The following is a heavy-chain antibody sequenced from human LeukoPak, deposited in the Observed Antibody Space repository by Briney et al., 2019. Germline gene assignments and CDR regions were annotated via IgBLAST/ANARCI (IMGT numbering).Heavy chain of an antibody. J-gene: IGHJ5*02. CDR3: ASGGEFVWGSYFVPWFDP. CDR2: INHRGST. Sequence: SDTLSLTCAVYGGSFSGYYWSWIRHPPGKGLEGIGEINHRGSTNYNPSLKSRVTISVDTSKNQFSLKLSSVTASDTAVYYCASGGEFVWGSYFVPWFDPWGQGTLVTVSS. D-gene: IGHD1-26*01. CDR1: GGSFSGYY. V-gene: IGHV4-34*01.